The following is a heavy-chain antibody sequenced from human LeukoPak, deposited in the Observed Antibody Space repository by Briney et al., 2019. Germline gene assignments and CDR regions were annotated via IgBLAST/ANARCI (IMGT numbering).Heavy chain of an antibody. CDR2: ISSGGNTI. CDR1: GFTFSSYE. V-gene: IGHV3-48*03. D-gene: IGHD5-18*01. CDR3: ARNRLPGYSYGSDTFDI. J-gene: IGHJ3*02. Sequence: TGGSLRLSCAASGFTFSSYEMNWVRQAPGKGLECVSYISSGGNTIYYADSVKGRFTTSRDNGRKSLYLQMNSLRAEDTAVYYCARNRLPGYSYGSDTFDIWGQGTMVTVSS.